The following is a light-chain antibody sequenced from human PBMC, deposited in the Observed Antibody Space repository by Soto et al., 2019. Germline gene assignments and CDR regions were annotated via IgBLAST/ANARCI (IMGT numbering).Light chain of an antibody. V-gene: IGLV2-14*01. J-gene: IGLJ1*01. CDR2: EVS. Sequence: QSVLTQPASVSGSPGQSITISCTGTNSDVGAYNCIAWYQQHPGRAPRLMIYEVSNRPSGVSYRFSGSKSGNTASLTISGLQTEDEADYYCTSYTGSTTPLVFGTGTKLTVL. CDR1: NSDVGAYNC. CDR3: TSYTGSTTPLV.